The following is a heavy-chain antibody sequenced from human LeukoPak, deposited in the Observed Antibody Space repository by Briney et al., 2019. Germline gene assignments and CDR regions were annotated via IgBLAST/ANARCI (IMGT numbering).Heavy chain of an antibody. J-gene: IGHJ4*02. CDR2: ISYDGSSK. CDR3: ARESSDTVAEYYFDY. Sequence: GGSLRLSCAASGFTFSSYSIHWVRQAPGKGLEWVAVISYDGSSKDYADSVTGRFTISRDNSKNTLYLQMNSLRAEDTALYYCARESSDTVAEYYFDYWGQGTLVIVSS. V-gene: IGHV3-30-3*01. D-gene: IGHD5-18*01. CDR1: GFTFSSYS.